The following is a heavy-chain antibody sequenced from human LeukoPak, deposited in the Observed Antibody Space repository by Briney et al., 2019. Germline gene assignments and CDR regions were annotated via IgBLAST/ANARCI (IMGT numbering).Heavy chain of an antibody. CDR3: TAGSGWLIDY. J-gene: IGHJ4*02. CDR1: GFTFSSYW. Sequence: GGSLRLSCAASGFTFSSYWMSWVRQAPGKGLEWVANIKQDGSEKYYVDSVKGRFTISRDNAQNSLYLQMNSLKAEDTAVYYCTAGSGWLIDYWGQGTLVTVSS. CDR2: IKQDGSEK. D-gene: IGHD6-19*01. V-gene: IGHV3-7*01.